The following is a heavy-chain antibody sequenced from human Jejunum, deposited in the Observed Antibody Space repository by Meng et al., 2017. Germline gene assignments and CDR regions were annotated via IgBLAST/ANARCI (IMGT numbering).Heavy chain of an antibody. J-gene: IGHJ4*02. CDR3: ARDSHGYGDGGH. D-gene: IGHD4-17*01. CDR1: GYTFTDYY. V-gene: IGHV1-46*01. Sequence: QGRLVQSGAEVGKPGASVKVSCKASGYTFTDYYMHWVRQAPGQGLEWMGLINVDTGGTAYAQKFQGRVTVTRDTSTSTLYMELSSLRSEDTAMYYCARDSHGYGDGGHWGQGTLVTVSS. CDR2: INVDTGGT.